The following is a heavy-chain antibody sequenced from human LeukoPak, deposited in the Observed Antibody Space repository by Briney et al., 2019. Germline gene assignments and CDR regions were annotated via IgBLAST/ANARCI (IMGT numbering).Heavy chain of an antibody. CDR3: ATHIPGTPYFDY. CDR2: IYYSGST. J-gene: IGHJ4*02. D-gene: IGHD2-15*01. V-gene: IGHV4-59*08. CDR1: GGSITSYY. Sequence: RPSETLCLTCTASGGSITSYYWSWIRQPPGKGLEWIGYIYYSGSTNYNAPVKGRVTISVDTSKNKFSLQLRSLTAADTAVYYCATHIPGTPYFDYWGQGTLVTVSS.